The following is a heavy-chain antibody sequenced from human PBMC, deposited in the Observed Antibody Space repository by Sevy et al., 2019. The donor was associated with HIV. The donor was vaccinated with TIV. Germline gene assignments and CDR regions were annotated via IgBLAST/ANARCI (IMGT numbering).Heavy chain of an antibody. CDR3: AKEDDAFDV. Sequence: GGSLRLSCAGSGFTFSNYAMHWVRQAPGKGLECVTGLWSHGRREYYADIAKGRFTISRDNSKNTVYLHMDSLRTDDTAVYYCAKEDDAFDVWGQGTMVTVSS. V-gene: IGHV3-33*03. CDR1: GFTFSNYA. CDR2: LWSHGRRE. J-gene: IGHJ3*01.